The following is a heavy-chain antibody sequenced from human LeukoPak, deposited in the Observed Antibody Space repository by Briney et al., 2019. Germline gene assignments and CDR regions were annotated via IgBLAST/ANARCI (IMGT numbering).Heavy chain of an antibody. CDR3: ARIGITWFSDDSGYPTFLDS. D-gene: IGHD3-22*01. Sequence: PSETLSLTCAVSGAPISSYYWSWVRQPPGKELVLLGYVSYRGITTYNPSLNSRVSISIETSRKDFSLRLTSVTAADTAVYYCARIGITWFSDDSGYPTFLDSWGQGAQVTVSS. V-gene: IGHV4-59*01. CDR2: VSYRGIT. J-gene: IGHJ4*02. CDR1: GAPISSYY.